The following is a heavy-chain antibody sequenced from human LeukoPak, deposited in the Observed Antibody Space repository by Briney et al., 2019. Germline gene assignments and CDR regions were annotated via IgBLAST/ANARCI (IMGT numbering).Heavy chain of an antibody. J-gene: IGHJ4*02. Sequence: SETLSLTCTVSGGSISSYYWSWIRQPPGKGLEWIGYIYYSGSTNYNPSLKSRVTISVDTSKNQFSLKLSSVTAADTAVYYCARVHYYGSGSYSIFDYWGQGTLVTVSS. V-gene: IGHV4-59*01. CDR1: GGSISSYY. CDR2: IYYSGST. CDR3: ARVHYYGSGSYSIFDY. D-gene: IGHD3-10*01.